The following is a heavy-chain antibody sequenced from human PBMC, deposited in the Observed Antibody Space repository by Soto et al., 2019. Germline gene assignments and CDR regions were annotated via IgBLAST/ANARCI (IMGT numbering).Heavy chain of an antibody. CDR1: GYAFTTYG. V-gene: IGHV1-18*01. Sequence: QVHLVQSGAEVKKPGASVKVSCKGSGYAFTTYGITWVRQSPGQGLEWMGWISADNGNTNYAQKLQGRVTVTRDPSTSPAYMELRSLSSDDTAVYYCARGRYGDYWGQGALVTVSS. J-gene: IGHJ4*02. CDR2: ISADNGNT. CDR3: ARGRYGDY. D-gene: IGHD1-1*01.